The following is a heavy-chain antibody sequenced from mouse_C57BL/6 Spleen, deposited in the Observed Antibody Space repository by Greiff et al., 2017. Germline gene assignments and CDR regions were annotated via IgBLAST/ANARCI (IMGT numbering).Heavy chain of an antibody. CDR1: GYTFTSYW. D-gene: IGHD2-4*01. Sequence: QVQLKESGAELVKPGASVKLSCKASGYTFTSYWMHWVKQRPGQGLEWIGMIHPNSGSTNYNEKFKSKATLTVDKSSSTAYMQLSSLTSEDSAVYYCARGGYDYDLAMDYWGQGTSVTVSS. V-gene: IGHV1-64*01. CDR2: IHPNSGST. J-gene: IGHJ4*01. CDR3: ARGGYDYDLAMDY.